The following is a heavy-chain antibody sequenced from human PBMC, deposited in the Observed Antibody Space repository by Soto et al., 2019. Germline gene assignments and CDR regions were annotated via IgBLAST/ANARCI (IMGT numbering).Heavy chain of an antibody. Sequence: GGSLRLSCAASGFTFSSYWMSWVRQAPGKGLEWVANIKQDGSEKYYVDSVKGRFTISRDNAKNSLYLQMNSLRAEDTAVYYCARVRRHYDFWSGYARAYYFDYWGQGTLVTVSS. CDR1: GFTFSSYW. CDR3: ARVRRHYDFWSGYARAYYFDY. V-gene: IGHV3-7*05. CDR2: IKQDGSEK. D-gene: IGHD3-3*01. J-gene: IGHJ4*02.